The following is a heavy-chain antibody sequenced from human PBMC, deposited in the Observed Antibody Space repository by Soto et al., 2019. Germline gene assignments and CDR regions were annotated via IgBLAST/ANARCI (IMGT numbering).Heavy chain of an antibody. Sequence: SETLSLTCAVYGGSFSGYYWSWIRQPPGKGLEWIGEINHSGSTNYNPSLKSRVTISVDTSKNQFSLKLSSVTAADTAVYYCAREMPLLWFGELTPRRLNWFDPWGQGTLVTVSS. D-gene: IGHD3-10*01. CDR2: INHSGST. CDR3: AREMPLLWFGELTPRRLNWFDP. CDR1: GGSFSGYY. V-gene: IGHV4-34*01. J-gene: IGHJ5*02.